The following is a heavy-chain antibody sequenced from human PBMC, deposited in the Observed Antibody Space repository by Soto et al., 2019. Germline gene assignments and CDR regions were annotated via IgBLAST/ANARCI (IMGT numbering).Heavy chain of an antibody. CDR2: IWYDGSNK. V-gene: IGHV3-33*01. D-gene: IGHD3-10*01. CDR3: ARDEGLGVKYYYYGMDV. CDR1: GFTFSSYG. J-gene: IGHJ6*02. Sequence: QVQLVESGGGVVQPGRSLRLSCAASGFTFSSYGMHWVRQAPGKGLEWVAAIWYDGSNKYYADSVKGRFTISRDNSKNTLYLQMNSLRAEDTAVYYCARDEGLGVKYYYYGMDVWGQGTTVTVSS.